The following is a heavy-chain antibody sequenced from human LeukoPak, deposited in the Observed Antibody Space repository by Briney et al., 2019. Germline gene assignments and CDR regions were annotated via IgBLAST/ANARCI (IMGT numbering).Heavy chain of an antibody. CDR3: AREDSSFRFDP. CDR1: GFPFSIYA. V-gene: IGHV3-30-3*01. Sequence: PGGSLRLSCAASGFPFSIYAMHWVRQAPGEGLEWVAVISYDGSTKYYADSVKGRFTISRDNSKNTLYLQMNSLRAEDTAVYYCAREDSSFRFDPWGQGTLVTVSS. J-gene: IGHJ5*02. CDR2: ISYDGSTK. D-gene: IGHD3-16*02.